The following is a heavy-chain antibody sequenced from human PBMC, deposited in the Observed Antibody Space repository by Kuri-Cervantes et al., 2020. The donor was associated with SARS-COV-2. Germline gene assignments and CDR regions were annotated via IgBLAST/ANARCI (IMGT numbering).Heavy chain of an antibody. J-gene: IGHJ3*02. CDR3: ARSISGITGTTAAFDI. D-gene: IGHD1-20*01. V-gene: IGHV1-46*01. Sequence: ASVNVSCKASGYTFTSYYMHGVRQAPGQGLEWMGIINPSGGSTSYAQKFQGRVTMTRDTSTSTVYMELSSLRSEDTAVYYCARSISGITGTTAAFDIWGQGTMVTVSS. CDR1: GYTFTSYY. CDR2: INPSGGST.